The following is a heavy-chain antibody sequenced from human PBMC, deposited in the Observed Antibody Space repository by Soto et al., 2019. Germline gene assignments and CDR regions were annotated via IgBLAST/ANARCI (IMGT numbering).Heavy chain of an antibody. V-gene: IGHV4-59*01. J-gene: IGHJ4*02. CDR2: IYYSGST. CDR1: GGSISSYY. D-gene: IGHD3-16*01. CDR3: ARGRRFSGKDSLDY. Sequence: SETLSLTCTVSGGSISSYYWSWIRQPPGKGLEWIGYIYYSGSTNYNPSLKSRVTISVDTSKNQFSLKLSSVTAADTVVYYCARGRRFSGKDSLDYWGPGTLVTVSS.